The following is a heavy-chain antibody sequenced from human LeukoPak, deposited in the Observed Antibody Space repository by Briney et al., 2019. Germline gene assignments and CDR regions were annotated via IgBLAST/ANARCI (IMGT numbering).Heavy chain of an antibody. CDR1: GYTFTSYD. CDR2: MDPNSGNT. J-gene: IGHJ4*02. CDR3: ARDREPIVGATFDY. V-gene: IGHV1-8*01. Sequence: GASVNVSCTASGYTFTSYDINWVRHATRQGLEWMGWMDPNSGNTGYAQKFQGRVTMTRNTSISTAYMELSSLRSEGTAVYYCARDREPIVGATFDYWGQGALGTVSS. D-gene: IGHD1-26*01.